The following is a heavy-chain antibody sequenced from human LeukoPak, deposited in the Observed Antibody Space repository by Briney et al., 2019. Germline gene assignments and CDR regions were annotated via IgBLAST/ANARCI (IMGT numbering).Heavy chain of an antibody. V-gene: IGHV3-21*01. J-gene: IGHJ4*02. D-gene: IGHD4-17*01. Sequence: GGSLRLSCAASGFSFSTNTMNWVRQAPGKGLEWVSSISPDSNYIFYTDSVKGRFTISRDNAKNSLYLQMNSLRAEDTAVYYCAKGSYGDYKKWGQGTLVSVFS. CDR2: ISPDSNYI. CDR3: AKGSYGDYKK. CDR1: GFSFSTNT.